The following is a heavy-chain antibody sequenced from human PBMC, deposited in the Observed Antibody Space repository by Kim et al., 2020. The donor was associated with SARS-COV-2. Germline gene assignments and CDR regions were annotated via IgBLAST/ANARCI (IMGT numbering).Heavy chain of an antibody. V-gene: IGHV7-4-1*02. CDR2: INTNTGNP. J-gene: IGHJ4*02. D-gene: IGHD6-13*01. Sequence: ASVKVSCKASGYTFTSYAMNWVRQAPGQGLEGMGWINTNTGNPTYAQGFTGRFVFSLDTSVSTAYLQISSLKAEDTAVYYCARTGYSSSWAGFDYWGQGTLVTVSS. CDR3: ARTGYSSSWAGFDY. CDR1: GYTFTSYA.